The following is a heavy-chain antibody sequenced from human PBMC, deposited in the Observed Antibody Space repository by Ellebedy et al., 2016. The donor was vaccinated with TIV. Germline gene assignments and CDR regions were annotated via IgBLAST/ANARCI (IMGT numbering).Heavy chain of an antibody. CDR1: EFTFNYFP. J-gene: IGHJ4*02. V-gene: IGHV3-30-3*01. CDR3: ARDRLTYYDSSGYPLDY. CDR2: TSSDGTNR. D-gene: IGHD3-22*01. Sequence: GESLKISXAASEFTFNYFPMHWVRQAPGKGLEWVGVTSSDGTNRYYADSVKGRFTISRDNSKNTLYLQMNSLRPEDTAVYYCARDRLTYYDSSGYPLDYWGQGTLVTVSS.